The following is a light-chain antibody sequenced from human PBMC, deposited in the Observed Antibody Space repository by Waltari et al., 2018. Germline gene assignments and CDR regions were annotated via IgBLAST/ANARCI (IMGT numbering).Light chain of an antibody. CDR2: GGS. CDR1: QGVTRGQ. J-gene: IGKJ3*01. CDR3: QQYDASPFT. V-gene: IGKV3-20*01. Sequence: EIVLTQSPGTLSLSPGETATLSCRASQGVTRGQLAWYQQRPGQSPRLLFYGGSTRATDMPERFGATESGADFTLTISTLEPEDVAVYYCQQYDASPFTFGPGTRVDV.